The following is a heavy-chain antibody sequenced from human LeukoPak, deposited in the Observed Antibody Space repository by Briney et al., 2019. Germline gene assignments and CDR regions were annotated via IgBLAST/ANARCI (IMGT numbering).Heavy chain of an antibody. Sequence: PGGSLRLSCAASGLTFTILAMSWVRQAPGKGLEWVSAISGRVGSIYHADSVKGRFTIYRDNSKNALHLQRNSLRAEDTAVYYCAKPVDFDYWGQGTLVTVSS. CDR2: ISGRVGSI. CDR3: AKPVDFDY. V-gene: IGHV3-23*01. CDR1: GLTFTILA. D-gene: IGHD4-23*01. J-gene: IGHJ4*02.